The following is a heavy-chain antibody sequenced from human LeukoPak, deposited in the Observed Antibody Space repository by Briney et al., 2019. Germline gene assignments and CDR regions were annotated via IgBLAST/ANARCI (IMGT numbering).Heavy chain of an antibody. CDR1: GGTFSSYA. V-gene: IGHV1-69*01. J-gene: IGHJ4*02. D-gene: IGHD5-18*01. CDR3: ASHRWDTAMGAPGEPTPN. Sequence: ASVKGSCKASGGTFSSYAISWVRQAPGQGLEWMGGIIPTFGTANYAQKFQGRVTITADESTSTAYMELSSLRSEDTAVYYCASHRWDTAMGAPGEPTPNWGQGTLVTVSS. CDR2: IIPTFGTA.